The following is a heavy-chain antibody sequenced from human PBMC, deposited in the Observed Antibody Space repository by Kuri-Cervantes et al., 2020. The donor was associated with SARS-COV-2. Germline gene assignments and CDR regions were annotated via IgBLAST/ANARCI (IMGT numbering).Heavy chain of an antibody. D-gene: IGHD2-2*01. Sequence: GSLRLSCAASGFTFSSYAMHWVRQAPGKGLEWVAVISYDGSNKYYADSVKGGFTISRDNSKNTLYLQMNSLRAEDTAVYYCARDPIRQYQLLDINWFDPWGQGTLVTVSS. CDR2: ISYDGSNK. V-gene: IGHV3-30*04. J-gene: IGHJ5*02. CDR1: GFTFSSYA. CDR3: ARDPIRQYQLLDINWFDP.